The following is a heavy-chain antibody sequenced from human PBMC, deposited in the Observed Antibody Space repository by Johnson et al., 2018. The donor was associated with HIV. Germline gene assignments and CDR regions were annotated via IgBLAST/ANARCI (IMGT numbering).Heavy chain of an antibody. D-gene: IGHD3-22*01. V-gene: IGHV3-30*04. Sequence: QVQLVESGGGVVQPGRSLRLSCAASGFTFSSYAMHWVRQAPGKGLEWVAVISYDGNNKYYADSVKGRFTISRKNSKNTLYLQMNSLGAEDTAVYYCAKEGSGYFHAFDIWGQGTMVTVSS. J-gene: IGHJ3*02. CDR2: ISYDGNNK. CDR3: AKEGSGYFHAFDI. CDR1: GFTFSSYA.